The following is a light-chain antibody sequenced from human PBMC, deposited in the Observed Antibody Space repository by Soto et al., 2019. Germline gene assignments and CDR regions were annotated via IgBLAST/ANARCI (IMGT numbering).Light chain of an antibody. CDR3: SSYAGTNWYV. J-gene: IGLJ1*01. CDR2: EVS. CDR1: SSDVGGYNY. V-gene: IGLV2-8*01. Sequence: QSALTQPPSASGYPGQSVTISCTGTSSDVGGYNYVSWYQQFPGKAPKLIIFEVSERPSGVPDRFSGSKSGNTASLTVSGLQTADEADYYCSSYAGTNWYVFGTGTQLTVL.